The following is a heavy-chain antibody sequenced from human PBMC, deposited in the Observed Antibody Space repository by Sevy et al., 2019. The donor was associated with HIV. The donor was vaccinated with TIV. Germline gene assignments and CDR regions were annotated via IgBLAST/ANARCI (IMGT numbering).Heavy chain of an antibody. CDR2: INWSGSNT. CDR1: GFTFDDYA. Sequence: GGSLRLSCAASGFTFDDYAMSWVRQAPGKGLEWVSGINWSGSNTGYADSVKGRFTISRDSAKTSLYLQMNSLRTEDTALYYCARNTYYYDTTGFGAFGIWGQGTMVTVSS. V-gene: IGHV3-20*04. CDR3: ARNTYYYDTTGFGAFGI. J-gene: IGHJ3*02. D-gene: IGHD3-22*01.